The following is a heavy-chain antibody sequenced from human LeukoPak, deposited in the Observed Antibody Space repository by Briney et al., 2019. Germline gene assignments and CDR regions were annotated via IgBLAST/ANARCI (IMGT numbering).Heavy chain of an antibody. J-gene: IGHJ6*02. D-gene: IGHD5-18*01. CDR3: ARADTAMVYYYYYGTDV. CDR1: GFTVSSNY. V-gene: IGHV3-66*01. Sequence: GGSLRLSCAASGFTVSSNYMSWVRQAPGKGLEWVSVIYSGGSTYYADSVKGRFTISRDNSKNTLYLQMNSLRAEDTAVYYCARADTAMVYYYYYGTDVWGQGTTVTVSS. CDR2: IYSGGST.